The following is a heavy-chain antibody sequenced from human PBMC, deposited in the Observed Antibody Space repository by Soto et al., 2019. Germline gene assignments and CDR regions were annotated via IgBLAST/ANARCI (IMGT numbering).Heavy chain of an antibody. CDR1: GFTFSSYS. Sequence: VQLVESGGGVVQPGRSLRLSCAASGFTFSSYSMNWVRQAPGKGLEWVSSISSSSSYIYYADSVKGRFTISRDNAKNSLYLQMNSLRAEDTAVYYCAILVVPAAIAHYNYYGMDVWGQGTTVTVSS. D-gene: IGHD2-2*02. J-gene: IGHJ6*02. V-gene: IGHV3-21*01. CDR3: AILVVPAAIAHYNYYGMDV. CDR2: ISSSSSYI.